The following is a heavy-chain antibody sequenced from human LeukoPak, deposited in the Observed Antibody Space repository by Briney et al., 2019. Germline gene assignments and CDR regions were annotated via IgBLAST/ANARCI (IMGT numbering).Heavy chain of an antibody. CDR2: IYRGDST. J-gene: IGHJ5*02. CDR1: GFSVSSNY. D-gene: IGHD3-10*01. Sequence: GGSLRLSCAGSGFSVSSNYMSWVRQAPGKGLEWLSVIYRGDSTYYADSVKGRFTISRDNSKNTLYLQMSSLRAEDTAVYYCARLEVRGVIGPWGQGTLVRVSS. CDR3: ARLEVRGVIGP. V-gene: IGHV3-53*01.